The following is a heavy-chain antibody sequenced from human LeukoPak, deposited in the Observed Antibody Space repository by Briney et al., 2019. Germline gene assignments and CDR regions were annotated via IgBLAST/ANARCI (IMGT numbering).Heavy chain of an antibody. CDR2: ITRSNYI. V-gene: IGHV3-21*04. Sequence: PGGSLRLSCAASGFAFSSYSMNWVRQAPGKGLEWVSSITRSNYIYYADSVKGRFSISRDNSKNTLYLQVNSLRADDTAVYYCANSGLNRFEYWGQGALVTVSS. D-gene: IGHD2-15*01. CDR3: ANSGLNRFEY. J-gene: IGHJ4*02. CDR1: GFAFSSYS.